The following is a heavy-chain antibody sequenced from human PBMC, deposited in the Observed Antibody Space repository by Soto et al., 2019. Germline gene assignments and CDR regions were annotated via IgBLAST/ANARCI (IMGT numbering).Heavy chain of an antibody. V-gene: IGHV3-74*01. J-gene: IGHJ6*03. Sequence: GGSLRLSCAASGFTFSSYWMHWVRQAPGKGLVWVSRINSDGSSTSYADSVKGRFTISRDNAKNTRYLQMNSLRAEDTAVYYCVRMVADYYYYYMDVWGKGTTVTVSS. CDR2: INSDGSST. D-gene: IGHD2-15*01. CDR3: VRMVADYYYYYMDV. CDR1: GFTFSSYW.